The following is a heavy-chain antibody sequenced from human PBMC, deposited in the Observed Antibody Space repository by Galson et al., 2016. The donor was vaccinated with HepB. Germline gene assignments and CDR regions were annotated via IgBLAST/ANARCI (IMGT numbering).Heavy chain of an antibody. CDR1: GFTFTGYY. V-gene: IGHV1-2*02. Sequence: SVKVSCKASGFTFTGYYVHWVRQAPGQGLEWMGWINSNSGATNYALKFQGRVTMTRDTSITYLELRRLRADDTAVSYCARDPLDSGPWDLDYWGQGTLVTVSS. CDR2: INSNSGAT. J-gene: IGHJ4*02. CDR3: ARDPLDSGPWDLDY. D-gene: IGHD1-26*01.